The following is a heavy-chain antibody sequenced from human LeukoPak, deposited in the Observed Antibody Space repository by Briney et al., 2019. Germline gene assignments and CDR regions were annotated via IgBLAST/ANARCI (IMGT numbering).Heavy chain of an antibody. CDR1: GFPFSRFS. D-gene: IGHD6-13*01. CDR3: AKDIDGAAAGIDY. J-gene: IGHJ4*02. CDR2: ISWNSGSI. Sequence: GGSLRLSCAASGFPFSRFSLNWVRQAPGKGLEWVSGISWNSGSIGYADSVKGRFTISRDNAKNSLYLQMNSLRAEDTALYYCAKDIDGAAAGIDYWGQGTLVTVSS. V-gene: IGHV3-9*01.